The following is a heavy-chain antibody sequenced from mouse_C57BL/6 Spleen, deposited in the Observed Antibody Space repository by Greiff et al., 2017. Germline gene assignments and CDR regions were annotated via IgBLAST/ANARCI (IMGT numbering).Heavy chain of an antibody. V-gene: IGHV5-17*01. J-gene: IGHJ4*01. Sequence: EVKLVESGGGLVKPGGSLKLSCAASGYTFSDYGMHWVRQAPEQGLEWVAYISSGSSTIYYADTVKGRVTISRDNANNTLFLQMTSLMSEDTAMYYCARSDGHYAMAYWGQGTSVTVSS. CDR2: ISSGSSTI. D-gene: IGHD2-3*01. CDR1: GYTFSDYG. CDR3: ARSDGHYAMAY.